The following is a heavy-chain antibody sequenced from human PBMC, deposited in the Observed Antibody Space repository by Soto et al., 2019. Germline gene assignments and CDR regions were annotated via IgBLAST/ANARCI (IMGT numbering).Heavy chain of an antibody. V-gene: IGHV1-2*02. CDR1: GYTFTDYC. CDR3: ARDYSAMTSGRAGHYWFGP. Sequence: ASVKVSCKASGYTFTDYCVHWVRQAPGQGLEWMGWINPDGGATYFAQRFHGRVTLTRDTSINTAYMELNSLTFDDTSIYYCARDYSAMTSGRAGHYWFGPWGQGTLVTVSS. D-gene: IGHD3-10*01. CDR2: INPDGGAT. J-gene: IGHJ5*02.